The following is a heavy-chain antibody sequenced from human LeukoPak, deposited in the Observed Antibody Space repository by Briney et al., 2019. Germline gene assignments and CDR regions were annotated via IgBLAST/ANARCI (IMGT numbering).Heavy chain of an antibody. CDR1: VFTFSTFT. D-gene: IGHD5-18*01. J-gene: IGHJ4*02. V-gene: IGHV3-23*01. CDR3: AKLPGIQLWDGEYYFDW. Sequence: PGGSLRLSCAPYVFTFSTFTMSWVRQAPGKGLEWVSGISASGVSTNYADSVKGRFTISRDNSKNTLYLQMYSLRAEDTAVYYCAKLPGIQLWDGEYYFDWGRQGTLVTVSS. CDR2: ISASGVST.